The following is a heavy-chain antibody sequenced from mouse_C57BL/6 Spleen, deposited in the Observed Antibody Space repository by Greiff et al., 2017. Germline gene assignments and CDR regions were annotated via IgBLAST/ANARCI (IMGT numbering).Heavy chain of an antibody. CDR2: INPSTGGT. CDR3: ASSTTVVADAMDY. D-gene: IGHD1-1*01. Sequence: VQLQQSGPELVKPGASVKISCKASGYSFTGYYMNWVKQSPEKSLEWIGEINPSTGGTTYNQKFKAKATLTVDKSSSTAYMQLKSLTSEDSAVYYCASSTTVVADAMDYWGQGTSVTVSS. J-gene: IGHJ4*01. CDR1: GYSFTGYY. V-gene: IGHV1-42*01.